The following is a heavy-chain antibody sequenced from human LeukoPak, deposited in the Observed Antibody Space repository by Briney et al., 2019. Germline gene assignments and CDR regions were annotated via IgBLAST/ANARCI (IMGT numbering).Heavy chain of an antibody. D-gene: IGHD1-26*01. CDR2: INQGGSET. J-gene: IGHJ4*02. V-gene: IGHV3-7*01. Sequence: GSLRLSCAASGFTFMTSWMSWVRQAPGKGLEWVASINQGGSETYYVESVKGRFTISRDNAMNSFFLQMNSLRAEDTAVYYCARLMGDRTIYDYWGQGTLVTVSS. CDR1: GFTFMTSW. CDR3: ARLMGDRTIYDY.